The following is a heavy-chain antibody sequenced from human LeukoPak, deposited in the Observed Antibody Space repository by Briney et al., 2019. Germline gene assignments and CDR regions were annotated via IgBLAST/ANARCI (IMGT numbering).Heavy chain of an antibody. J-gene: IGHJ3*01. CDR3: ARDAGGTYSLAFDL. CDR1: GFTFSSYE. CDR2: ISSSGSTI. V-gene: IGHV3-48*03. Sequence: PGGSLRLSCAASGFTFSSYEMNWVRQAPGKGLEWVSYISSSGSTIYYADSVKGRFTISRDNSKNTLYLQMNSLRAEDTAVYYCARDAGGTYSLAFDLWGQGTMVTVSS. D-gene: IGHD1-26*01.